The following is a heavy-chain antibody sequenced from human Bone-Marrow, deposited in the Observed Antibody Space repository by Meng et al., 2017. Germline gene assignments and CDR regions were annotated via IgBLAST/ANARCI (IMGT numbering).Heavy chain of an antibody. CDR3: ARFGELYLAY. J-gene: IGHJ4*02. CDR2: IKQDGSDK. Sequence: GESLKISCAASGFTFSSYWMSWVRQAPGKGLEWVANIKQDGSDKYYVDSVKGRFTVSRDNAKNSLYLQMNSLRAEETAVYYCARFGELYLAYWGQGTRVT. V-gene: IGHV3-7*01. D-gene: IGHD3-10*01. CDR1: GFTFSSYW.